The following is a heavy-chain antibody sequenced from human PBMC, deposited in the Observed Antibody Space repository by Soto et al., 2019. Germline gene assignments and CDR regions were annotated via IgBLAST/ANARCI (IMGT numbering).Heavy chain of an antibody. CDR1: GYTFTSYD. J-gene: IGHJ6*03. D-gene: IGHD1-1*01. CDR2: MNPNRGNT. V-gene: IGHV1-8*01. CDR3: ARGVRRPPDYYYYMDV. Sequence: ASVKVSCKASGYTFTSYDINWVRQATGQGLEWMGWMNPNRGNTGYAQKFQGRVTMTRNTSISTAYMELSSLRSEDTAVYYCARGVRRPPDYYYYMDVWGKGTTVTVSS.